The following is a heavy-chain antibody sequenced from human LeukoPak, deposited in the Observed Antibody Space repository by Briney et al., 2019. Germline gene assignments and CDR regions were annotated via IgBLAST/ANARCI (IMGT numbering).Heavy chain of an antibody. V-gene: IGHV5-51*01. J-gene: IGHJ4*02. CDR3: ARTQLVGAPDY. D-gene: IGHD1-26*01. CDR2: IYPGDSET. Sequence: GASLEISCKISGYIFTTYWIGWVRQLPGKGLGWMGIIYPGDSETRYSPSFQGQVTFSVDKSISAAYLQWSSLNVSDTAIYYCARTQLVGAPDYWGQGTLVTVSS. CDR1: GYIFTTYW.